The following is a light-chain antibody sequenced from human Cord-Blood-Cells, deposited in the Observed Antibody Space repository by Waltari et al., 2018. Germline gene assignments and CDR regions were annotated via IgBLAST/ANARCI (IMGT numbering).Light chain of an antibody. J-gene: IGKJ2*01. CDR3: QQRSNWPPYT. CDR2: DAS. V-gene: IGKV3-11*01. Sequence: EIVLTQSPATLSLSPGERATLSCRASQSVSSYLAWYQQKPGQAPRLLSYDASNRATGIPARFSGSGSGTYFTLTISGLEPEDFAVYYCQQRSNWPPYTFGQGTKLEIK. CDR1: QSVSSY.